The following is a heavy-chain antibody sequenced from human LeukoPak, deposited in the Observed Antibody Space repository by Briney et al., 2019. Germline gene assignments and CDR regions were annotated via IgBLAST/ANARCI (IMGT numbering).Heavy chain of an antibody. V-gene: IGHV3-23*01. CDR3: AKDLAAATIHHANEFDY. Sequence: GGSLRLSCAASGVTFSSYAMSGVRQAPGKGLGWVSAISGSGGSTYYADSVKGGFTIPRDNSKNTLYLHMNSLRAEDTAVYYCAKDLAAATIHHANEFDYWGQGTLVTVSS. J-gene: IGHJ4*02. CDR2: ISGSGGST. CDR1: GVTFSSYA. D-gene: IGHD5-12*01.